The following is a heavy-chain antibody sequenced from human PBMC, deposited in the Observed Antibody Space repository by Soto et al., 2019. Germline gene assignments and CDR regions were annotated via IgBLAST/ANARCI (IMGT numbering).Heavy chain of an antibody. V-gene: IGHV2-5*02. CDR3: VHRHYYGSGSYPGEDWFDP. D-gene: IGHD3-10*01. CDR2: IYWDDDK. Sequence: QITLKESGPTLVKPTQTLTLTCTFSGFSLSTSGVGVGWIRQPPGKALEWLALIYWDDDKRYSPSLKSRLTITKDTSKNQVVLTMTNMDPVHTATYYCVHRHYYGSGSYPGEDWFDPWGQGTLVTVSS. J-gene: IGHJ5*02. CDR1: GFSLSTSGVG.